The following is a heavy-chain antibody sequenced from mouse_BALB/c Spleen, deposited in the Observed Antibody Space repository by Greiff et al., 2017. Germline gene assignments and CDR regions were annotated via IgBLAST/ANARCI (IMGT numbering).Heavy chain of an antibody. CDR2: IYPGDGDT. Sequence: QVQLQQSGPELVKPGASVKISCKASGYAFSSSWMNWVKQRPGQGLEWIGRIYPGDGDTNYNGKFKGKATLTADKSSSTAYMQLSSLTSVDSAVYFCARGTTAVEGYWGQGTTLTVSS. CDR1: GYAFSSSW. J-gene: IGHJ2*01. CDR3: ARGTTAVEGY. D-gene: IGHD1-2*01. V-gene: IGHV1-82*01.